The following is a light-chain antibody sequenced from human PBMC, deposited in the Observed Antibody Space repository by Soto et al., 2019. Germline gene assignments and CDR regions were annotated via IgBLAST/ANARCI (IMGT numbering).Light chain of an antibody. Sequence: EIVLTQSPGTLSLSPGERATLSCRASQSVTSSYLAWYQQKPGQAPRLLMYAASIRATGIPDRFSGSGSGTDFNLTISRLEAEDFAVYYCQQSSSSPITFGQGTRLEIK. CDR2: AAS. CDR1: QSVTSSY. CDR3: QQSSSSPIT. J-gene: IGKJ5*01. V-gene: IGKV3-20*01.